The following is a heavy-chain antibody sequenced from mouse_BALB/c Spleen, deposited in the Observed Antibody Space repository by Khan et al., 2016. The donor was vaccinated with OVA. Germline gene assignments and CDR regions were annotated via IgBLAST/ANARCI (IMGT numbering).Heavy chain of an antibody. J-gene: IGHJ2*01. D-gene: IGHD1-2*01. CDR2: ISYRGST. CDR3: ARTARIKY. Sequence: EVQLQESGPGLVKPSQSLSLTCTVTGYSITSGYGWNWIRQFPGNKLEWMGYISYRGSTKYNPSLKSRISITRDTSKNQFFLQLNSVTTEDTATYYCARTARIKYWGQGTTLTVSS. V-gene: IGHV3-2*02. CDR1: GYSITSGYG.